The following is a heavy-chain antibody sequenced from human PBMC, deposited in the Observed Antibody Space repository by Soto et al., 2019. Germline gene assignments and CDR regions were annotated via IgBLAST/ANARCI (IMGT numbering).Heavy chain of an antibody. V-gene: IGHV3-21*01. D-gene: IGHD3-10*01. CDR2: ISSSSSYI. Sequence: GGSLRLSCAAAGFTFSSYSMNWVRQAPGKGLEWVSSISSSSSYIYYADSVKGRFTISRDNAKNSLYLQMNSLRAEDTAVYYCAREARRYYGSGSEYGMDVWGQGTTVTVSS. CDR3: AREARRYYGSGSEYGMDV. CDR1: GFTFSSYS. J-gene: IGHJ6*02.